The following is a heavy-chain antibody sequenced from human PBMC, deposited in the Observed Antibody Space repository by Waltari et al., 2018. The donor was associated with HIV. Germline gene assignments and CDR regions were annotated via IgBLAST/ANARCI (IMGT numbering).Heavy chain of an antibody. CDR3: IRGVAVAGTPFYFDY. CDR2: IRSKAYGGTT. V-gene: IGHV3-49*04. J-gene: IGHJ4*02. Sequence: EVQLVESGGGLVQPGRSLRLSCRGSGFTFGDYAMTWVRQGPGKGLEWVGFIRSKAYGGTTEYAASVKGRVTISRDDSKSFAYLQMNSLKTADTAVYYCIRGVAVAGTPFYFDYWGQGTLVTVSS. D-gene: IGHD6-19*01. CDR1: GFTFGDYA.